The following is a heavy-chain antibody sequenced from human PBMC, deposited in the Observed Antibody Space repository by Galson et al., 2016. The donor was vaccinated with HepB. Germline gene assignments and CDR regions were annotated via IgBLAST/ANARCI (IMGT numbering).Heavy chain of an antibody. V-gene: IGHV3-23*01. CDR3: ARPGYCSGSSCYVPFDI. CDR2: ISGSGGST. Sequence: SLRLSCAASGFTFNNYAMSWVRQAPGKGLEWVSSISGSGGSTYYADSVKGRFTISRDNSNNTLYVQMSSLRGEDTAVYYCARPGYCSGSSCYVPFDIWGQGTMATVSS. CDR1: GFTFNNYA. J-gene: IGHJ3*02. D-gene: IGHD2-15*01.